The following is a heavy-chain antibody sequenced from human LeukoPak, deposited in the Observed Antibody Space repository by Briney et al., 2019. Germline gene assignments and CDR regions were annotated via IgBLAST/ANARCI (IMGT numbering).Heavy chain of an antibody. J-gene: IGHJ4*02. CDR3: AKDQEAVAGTSRDSFDS. V-gene: IGHV3-23*01. CDR2: ISGGSGRT. Sequence: PGGSLRLSCVGSGFTFSNYAMSWVRQAPGKGLEWVSAISGGSGRTYYADSVKGRFTISRDISKNTLYLQMNSLTAEDTAVYYCAKDQEAVAGTSRDSFDSWGQGTLVTVSS. D-gene: IGHD6-19*01. CDR1: GFTFSNYA.